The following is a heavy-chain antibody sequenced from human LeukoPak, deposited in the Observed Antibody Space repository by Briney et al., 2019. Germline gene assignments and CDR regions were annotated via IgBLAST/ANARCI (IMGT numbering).Heavy chain of an antibody. Sequence: GGSPRLSCAASGFTFISYAMSWVRQAPGKGLEWVSAISGSGGSTYYADSVKGRFTISRDNSKNTLYLQMNSLRAEDTAVYYCAKTLLRSNYFDYWGQGTLVTVSS. J-gene: IGHJ4*02. D-gene: IGHD1-26*01. CDR2: ISGSGGST. V-gene: IGHV3-23*01. CDR3: AKTLLRSNYFDY. CDR1: GFTFISYA.